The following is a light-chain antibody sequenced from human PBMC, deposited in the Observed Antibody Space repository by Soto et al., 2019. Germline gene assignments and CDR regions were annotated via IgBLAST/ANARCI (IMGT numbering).Light chain of an antibody. CDR2: DAS. V-gene: IGKV3-15*01. CDR1: QSISSK. Sequence: EIVMTQSPATLSVSPGERATLSCRASQSISSKLGWYQQRPGQAPRLLIFDASTRATGVPVRFRGSGSGTEFTLTISGLQSEDFAVYCCQQYDKWPPTFGGGTKVEIK. CDR3: QQYDKWPPT. J-gene: IGKJ4*01.